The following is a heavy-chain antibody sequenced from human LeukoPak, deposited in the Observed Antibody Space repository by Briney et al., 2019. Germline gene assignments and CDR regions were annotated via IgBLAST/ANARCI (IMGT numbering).Heavy chain of an antibody. D-gene: IGHD3-10*01. CDR2: LSYTGDST. CDR1: GFTLSSYP. V-gene: IGHV3-23*01. Sequence: GGSLRLSCTVSGFTLSSYPMYWVRQAPGKGLEWVSALSYTGDSTYYADSVKGRFTISRDNAKNSLYLQMNSLRAEDTAVYYCARGLGDFGNWFDPWGQGTLVTVSS. J-gene: IGHJ5*02. CDR3: ARGLGDFGNWFDP.